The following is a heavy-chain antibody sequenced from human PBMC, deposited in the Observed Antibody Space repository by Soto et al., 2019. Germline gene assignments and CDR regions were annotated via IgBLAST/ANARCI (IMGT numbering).Heavy chain of an antibody. CDR1: GFTFSSYW. Sequence: GVSLRLSCAASGFTFSSYWMHWVRQAPGNGLVWVSRINSDGSSTSYADSVKGRLTISRDNAKNTLYLQMNSLRAEDTAVYYCAREGGSSWYGWFDPWGQGTLVTVSS. CDR3: AREGGSSWYGWFDP. D-gene: IGHD6-13*01. J-gene: IGHJ5*02. CDR2: INSDGSST. V-gene: IGHV3-74*01.